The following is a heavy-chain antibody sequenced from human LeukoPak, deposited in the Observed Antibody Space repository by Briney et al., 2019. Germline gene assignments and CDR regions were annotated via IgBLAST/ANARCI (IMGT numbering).Heavy chain of an antibody. J-gene: IGHJ2*01. CDR1: GYRFTSYW. V-gene: IGHV5-10-1*01. D-gene: IGHD3-22*01. CDR2: IDPSDSYT. Sequence: GGSLEIYFQGSGYRFTSYWISWGRQMPGKGLEWMGRIDPSDSYTNYSPSFQGHVTISADKSISTAYLQWSSLKASDTAMYYCARYGDYYDSSGYYPLGWYFDLWGRGTLVTVSS. CDR3: ARYGDYYDSSGYYPLGWYFDL.